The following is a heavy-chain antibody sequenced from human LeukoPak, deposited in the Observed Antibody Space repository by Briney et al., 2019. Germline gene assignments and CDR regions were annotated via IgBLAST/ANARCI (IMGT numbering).Heavy chain of an antibody. D-gene: IGHD3-10*01. V-gene: IGHV3-7*01. CDR3: AREKGGILWFGELL. J-gene: IGHJ4*02. Sequence: PGGSLRLSCAASGFTFRSYGMHWVRQAPGKGLEWVANIKHDRDEKHYADSVKGRFTISRDNAKNTLYLQMDRLRVDDTAVYYCAREKGGILWFGELLGGQGTLVTVSS. CDR2: IKHDRDEK. CDR1: GFTFRSYG.